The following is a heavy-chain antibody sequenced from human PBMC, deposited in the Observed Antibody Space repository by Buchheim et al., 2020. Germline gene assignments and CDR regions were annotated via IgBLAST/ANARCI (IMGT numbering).Heavy chain of an antibody. CDR2: IHSSEGT. Sequence: QVQLQESGPGLVKPSETLSLTCSVFGGSISTYYWSWIRQPQGRGLEWIGYIHSSEGTYYNSSLESRVTISVDTSKDQFSLKLSAVTAVDTAVYYCARSCSRTSCYASQPKYWFCPWGQGTL. V-gene: IGHV4-59*01. J-gene: IGHJ5*02. CDR3: ARSCSRTSCYASQPKYWFCP. D-gene: IGHD2-2*01. CDR1: GGSISTYY.